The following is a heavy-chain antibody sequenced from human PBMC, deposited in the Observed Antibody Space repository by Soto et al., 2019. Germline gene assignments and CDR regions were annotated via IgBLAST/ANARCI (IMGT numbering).Heavy chain of an antibody. CDR2: IYYTGST. Sequence: SETLSLTCSVSGASIRSGGYYWSWLRQSPGKGLEWIGHIYYTGSTFYSPSLKSRLTVSLDTSKNQFSLDLRSVTAADTAMYYCARIEMASIKWGRGTLVTVSS. CDR3: ARIEMASIK. V-gene: IGHV4-31*03. J-gene: IGHJ4*02. CDR1: GASIRSGGYY.